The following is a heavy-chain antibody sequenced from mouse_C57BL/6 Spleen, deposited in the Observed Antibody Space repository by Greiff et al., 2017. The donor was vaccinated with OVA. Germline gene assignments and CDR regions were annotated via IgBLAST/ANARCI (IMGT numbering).Heavy chain of an antibody. CDR2: INPNNGGT. V-gene: IGHV1-22*01. D-gene: IGHD2-4*01. CDR1: GYTFTDYN. CDR3: ARGDYDEVMDY. Sequence: EVQRVESGPELVKPGASVKMSCKASGYTFTDYNMHWVKQSHGKSLEWIGYINPNNGGTSYNQKFKGKATLTVNKSSSTAYMELRCLTSEDSAVYYCARGDYDEVMDYWGQGTSVTVSS. J-gene: IGHJ4*01.